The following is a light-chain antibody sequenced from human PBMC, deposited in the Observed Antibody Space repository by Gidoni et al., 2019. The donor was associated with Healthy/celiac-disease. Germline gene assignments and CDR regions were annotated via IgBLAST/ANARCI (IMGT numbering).Light chain of an antibody. Sequence: EIVMTQSPATLSVSPGERAPLSCRASQSVSSNLSWYQQKPGQAPRLRIYGAATRATGIPARFSGSGSGTEFTLTISSLQSEDFAVYYCQQYNNWPETFXQXTKVEIK. J-gene: IGKJ1*01. CDR3: QQYNNWPET. CDR2: GAA. CDR1: QSVSSN. V-gene: IGKV3-15*01.